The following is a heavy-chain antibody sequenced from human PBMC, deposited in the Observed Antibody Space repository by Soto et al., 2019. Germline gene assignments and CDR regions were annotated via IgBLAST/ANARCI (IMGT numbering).Heavy chain of an antibody. CDR2: IIPILGIT. V-gene: IGHV1-69*02. J-gene: IGHJ4*02. Sequence: ASVKVSCKASGGTFSSYTISWVRQAPGQGLEWMGRIIPILGITNYAQKFQGRVTITRDTSASTVYMELSSLRSEDTSVYYCARGGSYDVLTGSNYWGQGTLVTVSS. CDR3: ARGGSYDVLTGSNY. D-gene: IGHD3-9*01. CDR1: GGTFSSYT.